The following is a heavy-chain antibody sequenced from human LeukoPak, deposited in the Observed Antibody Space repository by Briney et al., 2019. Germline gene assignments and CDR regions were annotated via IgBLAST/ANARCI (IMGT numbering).Heavy chain of an antibody. CDR2: IIPIFGTA. V-gene: IGHV1-69*13. CDR1: GGTFSSYA. CDR3: AIPYCSSTSCYIYY. J-gene: IGHJ4*02. Sequence: SVKVSCKASGGTFSSYAISWVRQAPGQGLEWMGGIIPIFGTANYAQKFQGRVTITADESTSTAYMELSRLRSDDTAVYYCAIPYCSSTSCYIYYWGQGTLVTVSS. D-gene: IGHD2-2*02.